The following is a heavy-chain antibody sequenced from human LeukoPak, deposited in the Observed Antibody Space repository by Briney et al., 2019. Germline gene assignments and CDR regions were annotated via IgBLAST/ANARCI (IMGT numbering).Heavy chain of an antibody. J-gene: IGHJ3*02. CDR3: ARDNVASGSFDI. CDR1: GFTFNSYW. V-gene: IGHV3-7*01. CDR2: IKQDGSEK. Sequence: GGSVRLSCVASGFTFNSYWMNWVRQAPGKGLEWVATIKQDGSEKHYGDSVKGRFTISRDNAKNSLYLQMSSLRAEDTAVYYCARDNVASGSFDIWGQGTMVTVSS. D-gene: IGHD3-3*02.